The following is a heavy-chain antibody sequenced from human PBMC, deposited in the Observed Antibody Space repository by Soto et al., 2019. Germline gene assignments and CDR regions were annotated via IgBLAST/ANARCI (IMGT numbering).Heavy chain of an antibody. CDR2: IWYDGSNK. Sequence: PGGSLRLSCAASGFTFSSYGMHWVRQAPGKGLEWVAVIWYDGSNKYYADSVKGRFTISRDNSKNTLYLQMSSLRSEDTAVYYCATRFYGSGSYYDVVDYWGQGTLVTVSS. CDR3: ATRFYGSGSYYDVVDY. D-gene: IGHD3-10*01. CDR1: GFTFSSYG. J-gene: IGHJ4*02. V-gene: IGHV3-30*02.